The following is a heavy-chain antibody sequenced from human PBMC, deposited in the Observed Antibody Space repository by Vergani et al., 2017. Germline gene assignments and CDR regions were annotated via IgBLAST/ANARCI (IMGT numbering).Heavy chain of an antibody. D-gene: IGHD3-9*01. Sequence: QVQLQESGPGLVKPSETLSLTCTVSGYSISSGYYWGWIRQPPGKGLEWIGYIYSTGSTNYNPSLNSRVTMSVDTSKNQFSLKWRSVTAADTAVYFCARVMYRDEASTGYRLEGMDIWGQGTTVTISS. V-gene: IGHV4-38-2*02. J-gene: IGHJ6*02. CDR3: ARVMYRDEASTGYRLEGMDI. CDR1: GYSISSGYY. CDR2: IYSTGST.